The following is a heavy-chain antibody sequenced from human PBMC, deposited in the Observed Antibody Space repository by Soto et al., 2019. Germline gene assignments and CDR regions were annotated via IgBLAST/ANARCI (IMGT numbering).Heavy chain of an antibody. CDR2: ISAYNGNT. J-gene: IGHJ6*02. Sequence: ASVKVSCKASGYTFTSYGISWVRQAPGQGLEWMGWISAYNGNTNYAQKLQGRVTMTTDTSTSTAYMELRSLRSDDTAVYYCARDLPTMVRALTYYYYGMDVWGQGTAVTVSS. CDR3: ARDLPTMVRALTYYYYGMDV. CDR1: GYTFTSYG. D-gene: IGHD3-10*01. V-gene: IGHV1-18*01.